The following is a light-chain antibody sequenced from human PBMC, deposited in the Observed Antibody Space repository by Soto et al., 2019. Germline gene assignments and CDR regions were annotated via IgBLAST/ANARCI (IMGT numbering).Light chain of an antibody. CDR2: GNN. CDR3: AVWDDSLSGVV. V-gene: IGLV1-47*01. Sequence: QSVLTQPPSASGTPGQTVTISSSGSSSNIGTNYVFWYQQLPGTAPKLLIYGNNQRPSGVPDRFSGSRSGTSASLAISGLRPEGEADYYCAVWDDSLSGVVFGGGTKLTVL. CDR1: SSNIGTNY. J-gene: IGLJ3*02.